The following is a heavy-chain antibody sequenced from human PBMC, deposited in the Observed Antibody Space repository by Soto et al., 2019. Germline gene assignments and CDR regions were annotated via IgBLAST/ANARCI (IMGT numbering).Heavy chain of an antibody. Sequence: ASVKVSCKASGGTFSSYAISWVRQAPGQGLEWMGFINPVGGTTSYAQKFQGRVSMTRDTSTSTLYMELSSLRSEDTAVYYCARNDKSGLDYWGQGTLVTVSS. J-gene: IGHJ4*02. V-gene: IGHV1-46*01. CDR2: INPVGGTT. CDR1: GGTFSSYA. D-gene: IGHD1-1*01. CDR3: ARNDKSGLDY.